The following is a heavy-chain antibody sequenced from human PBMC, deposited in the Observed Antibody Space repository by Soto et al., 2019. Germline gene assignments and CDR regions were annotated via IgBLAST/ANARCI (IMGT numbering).Heavy chain of an antibody. CDR3: ARSPGYFTISWFDP. V-gene: IGHV4-4*02. CDR2: IYHTGIT. D-gene: IGHD2-8*01. CDR1: GDSISSVNW. Sequence: PSETLSLTCAVSGDSISSVNWWSWVRQSPGQGLEWIGDIYHTGITNYNPSLQSRVTISVDKSKNEFSLNLTSVTAADTAVYYCARSPGYFTISWFDPWGQGTLVTVSS. J-gene: IGHJ5*02.